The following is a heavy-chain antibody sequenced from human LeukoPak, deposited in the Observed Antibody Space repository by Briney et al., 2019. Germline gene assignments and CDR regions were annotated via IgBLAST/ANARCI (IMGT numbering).Heavy chain of an antibody. V-gene: IGHV4-4*07. CDR3: ARGGSSYSGSPFDY. CDR2: IYTSGST. Sequence: SETLSLTCTVSGGSISSYYWNWIRQPPGKGLEWIGRIYTSGSTNYNPSLKSRVTMSVDTSKNQFSLKLSSVTAADTAVYYCARGGSSYSGSPFDYWGQGTLVTVSS. CDR1: GGSISSYY. D-gene: IGHD3-10*01. J-gene: IGHJ4*02.